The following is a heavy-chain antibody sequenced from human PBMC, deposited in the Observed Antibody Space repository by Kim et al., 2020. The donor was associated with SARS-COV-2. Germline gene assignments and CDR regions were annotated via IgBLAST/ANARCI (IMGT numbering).Heavy chain of an antibody. CDR3: ARASIAAAGRLYFDY. CDR1: GGSFSGYY. J-gene: IGHJ4*02. CDR2: INHSGST. V-gene: IGHV4-34*01. D-gene: IGHD6-13*01. Sequence: SETLSLTCAVYGGSFSGYYWSWIRQPPGKGLEWIGEINHSGSTNYNPSLKSRVTISVDTSKNQFSLKLSSVTAADTAVYYCARASIAAAGRLYFDYWGQGTLVTVSS.